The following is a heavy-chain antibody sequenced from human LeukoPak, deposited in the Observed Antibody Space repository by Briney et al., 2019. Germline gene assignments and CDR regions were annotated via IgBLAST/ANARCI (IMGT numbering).Heavy chain of an antibody. CDR1: GGSISSHY. D-gene: IGHD5-18*01. J-gene: IGHJ4*02. V-gene: IGHV4-59*11. Sequence: SETLSLTCTVSGGSISSHYWSWIRQPPGKGLEWIAYLFNSVNTKDNPSLQSRLTLSADTSKNQFSLRLSSVTAADTAVYYCATIKRGSIFGYFDFWGQGIKVTVSS. CDR2: LFNSVNT. CDR3: ATIKRGSIFGYFDF.